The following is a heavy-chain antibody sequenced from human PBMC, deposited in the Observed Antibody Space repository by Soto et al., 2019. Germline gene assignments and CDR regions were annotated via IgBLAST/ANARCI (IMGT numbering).Heavy chain of an antibody. D-gene: IGHD6-13*01. Sequence: TSETLSLTCAVYGGSFSGYYWSWIRQPPGKGLEWIGEINHSGSTNYNPSLKSRVTISVDTSKNQFSLKLSSVTAADTAVDYCARGTSSSWYGYYYYGMDVWGQGTTVTVSS. CDR2: INHSGST. V-gene: IGHV4-34*01. CDR3: ARGTSSSWYGYYYYGMDV. J-gene: IGHJ6*02. CDR1: GGSFSGYY.